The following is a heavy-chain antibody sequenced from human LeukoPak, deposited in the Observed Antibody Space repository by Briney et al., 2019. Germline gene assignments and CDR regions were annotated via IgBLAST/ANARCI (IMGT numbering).Heavy chain of an antibody. J-gene: IGHJ4*02. D-gene: IGHD6-13*01. Sequence: GGPLRLSCAASGFTFSSYSMNWVRQAPGKGLEWVSSISSSSSYIYYADSVKGRFTISRDNAKNSLYLQMNSLRAEDTAVYYCARVEYSSSWYYFDYWGQGTLVTVSS. CDR2: ISSSSSYI. CDR1: GFTFSSYS. CDR3: ARVEYSSSWYYFDY. V-gene: IGHV3-21*01.